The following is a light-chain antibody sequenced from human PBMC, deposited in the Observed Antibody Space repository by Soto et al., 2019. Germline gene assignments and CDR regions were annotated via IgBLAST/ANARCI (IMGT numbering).Light chain of an antibody. CDR2: EVT. V-gene: IGLV2-14*01. CDR3: GSYTSSGTRV. J-gene: IGLJ3*02. Sequence: QSVLTQPASVSGSPGQSITIYCTGTSSDVGAHDYVSWYQQHPGKAPKLMIYEVTNRPSGVSDRFSGSKSGNTASLTISGLQAEDEADYYCGSYTSSGTRVFGGGTKLTVL. CDR1: SSDVGAHDY.